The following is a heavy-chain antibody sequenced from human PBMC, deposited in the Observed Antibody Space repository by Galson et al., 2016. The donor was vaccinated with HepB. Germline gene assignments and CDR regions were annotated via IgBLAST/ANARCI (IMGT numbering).Heavy chain of an antibody. Sequence: SETLSLTCSVSGDSLGSYWWSWIRQPPGMGLEWIGYVTYTGNTKYNPSLRSRVTISIQTSKNQFSLRLSAVTAADTAVYYCAGNNPRISPASSLFAYWGQGNMVTVSS. CDR1: GDSLGSYW. CDR2: VTYTGNT. J-gene: IGHJ4*02. V-gene: IGHV4-59*01. D-gene: IGHD1-14*01. CDR3: AGNNPRISPASSLFAY.